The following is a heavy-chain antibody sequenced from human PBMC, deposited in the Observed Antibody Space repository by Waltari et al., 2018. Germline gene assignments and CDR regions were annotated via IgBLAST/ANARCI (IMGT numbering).Heavy chain of an antibody. Sequence: QVQLQESGPGLVKPSETLSLTCTVSGGPFSSTSYYWGWIRQPPGKGLEWIGYVFYNGDTYYNPSLKSRVTISIDTSKNQFSLKLTSVTAADTAAYHCARRMVTTGYFDYWGQGTLVTVSS. D-gene: IGHD4-4*01. CDR2: VFYNGDT. J-gene: IGHJ4*02. V-gene: IGHV4-39*01. CDR3: ARRMVTTGYFDY. CDR1: GGPFSSTSYY.